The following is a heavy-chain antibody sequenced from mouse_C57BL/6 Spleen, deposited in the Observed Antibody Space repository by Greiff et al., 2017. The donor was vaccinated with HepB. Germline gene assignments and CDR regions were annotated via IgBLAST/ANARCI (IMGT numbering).Heavy chain of an antibody. CDR2: IHPNSGST. Sequence: QVQLKQPGAELVKPGASVKLSCKASGYTFTSYWMHWVKQRPGQGLEWIGMIHPNSGSTNYNEKFKSKATLTVDKSSSTAYMQLSSLTSEDSAVYYCARRFITTVVAPYYFDYWGQGTTLTVSS. V-gene: IGHV1-64*01. CDR1: GYTFTSYW. CDR3: ARRFITTVVAPYYFDY. D-gene: IGHD1-1*01. J-gene: IGHJ2*01.